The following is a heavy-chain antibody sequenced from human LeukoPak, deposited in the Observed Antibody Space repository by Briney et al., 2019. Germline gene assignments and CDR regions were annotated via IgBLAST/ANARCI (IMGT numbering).Heavy chain of an antibody. CDR1: GFTFSGSA. CDR3: TGQSTCSSTSCYPASDYYYYYYMDV. J-gene: IGHJ6*03. V-gene: IGHV3-73*01. CDR2: IRSKANSYAT. D-gene: IGHD2-2*01. Sequence: GGSLRLSCAASGFTFSGSAMHWVRQASGKGLEWVGRIRSKANSYATAYAASVKGRFTISRDDSKNTAYLQMNSLKTEDTAVYYCTGQSTCSSTSCYPASDYYYYYYMDVWGKGTTVTVSS.